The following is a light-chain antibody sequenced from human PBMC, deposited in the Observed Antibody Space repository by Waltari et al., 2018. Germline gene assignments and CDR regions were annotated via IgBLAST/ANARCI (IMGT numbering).Light chain of an antibody. CDR3: QQYNNYPPT. J-gene: IGKJ5*01. CDR2: GAS. V-gene: IGKV1-16*01. CDR1: QDIGHY. Sequence: DIQMTQSPSSLSASVGDRVSITCRASQDIGHYLIWYQQKPGKAPRSLISGASNLLSGVPSRFSGGGSGTDFTLTITALQPDDFATYYCQQYNNYPPTFGQATRLEIK.